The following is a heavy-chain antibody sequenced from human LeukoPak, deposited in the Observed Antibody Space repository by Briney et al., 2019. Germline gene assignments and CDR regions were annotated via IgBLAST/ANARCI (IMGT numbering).Heavy chain of an antibody. J-gene: IGHJ6*03. CDR1: GFTFDDSG. V-gene: IGHV3-20*04. Sequence: GGSLRLTCAASGFTFDDSGMSWVRQAPGKGLEWVSGINLNGGSTGYADSVKGRFTLSRDHAKNSLYLQMNSLKAEDTALYYCARSPAGVTGSTYYYYYIDVWGKGTTVTVSS. CDR3: ARSPAGVTGSTYYYYYIDV. D-gene: IGHD5-18*01. CDR2: INLNGGST.